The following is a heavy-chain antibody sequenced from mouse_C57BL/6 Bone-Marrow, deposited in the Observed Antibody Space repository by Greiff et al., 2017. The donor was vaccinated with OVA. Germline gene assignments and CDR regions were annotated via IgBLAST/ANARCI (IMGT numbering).Heavy chain of an antibody. CDR3: ARTGYPYYAMDY. V-gene: IGHV1-81*01. CDR2: IYPRSGNT. J-gene: IGHJ4*01. CDR1: GYTFTRYG. Sequence: VKLMESGAELARPGASVKLSCKASGYTFTRYGISWVKQRTGQGLEWIGEIYPRSGNTYYNEKFKGKATLTADKSSRTAYMELRSLTSEDSAVDFCARTGYPYYAMDYWCQGTSVTVSS.